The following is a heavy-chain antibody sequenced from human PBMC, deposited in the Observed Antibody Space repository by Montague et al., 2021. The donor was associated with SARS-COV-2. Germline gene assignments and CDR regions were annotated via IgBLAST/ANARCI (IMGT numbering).Heavy chain of an antibody. Sequence: SETLSLTCAVSGGSISSSNWWSWVRQPPGKGLEWIGEIHHSGSTNYNPSLKSRVTISVDKSKNQFSLKLSSVTAADTAVYYCASRGAGWFGSNPERFDYWGQGTLVPFSS. J-gene: IGHJ4*02. CDR2: IHHSGST. CDR3: ASRGAGWFGSNPERFDY. D-gene: IGHD3-10*01. CDR1: GGSISSSNW. V-gene: IGHV4-4*02.